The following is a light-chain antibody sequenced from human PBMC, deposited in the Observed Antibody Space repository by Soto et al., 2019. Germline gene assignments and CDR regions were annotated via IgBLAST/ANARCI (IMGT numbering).Light chain of an antibody. CDR3: QQSST. J-gene: IGKJ1*01. Sequence: DIQMTQSPSSLSASVGDRVTITCRASQSISSYLHWYQQKPGKAPKLLIYAASSLQSGVPSRFSGSGSGTDVTLTISSLQPEDFATYYCQQSSTVGQGTKVEIK. CDR1: QSISSY. CDR2: AAS. V-gene: IGKV1-39*01.